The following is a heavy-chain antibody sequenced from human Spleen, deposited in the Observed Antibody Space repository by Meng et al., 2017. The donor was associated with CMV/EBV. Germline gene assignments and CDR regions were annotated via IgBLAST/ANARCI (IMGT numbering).Heavy chain of an antibody. J-gene: IGHJ4*02. CDR1: GFTFSSYA. CDR3: AREGYSGYPGDY. Sequence: GESLKISCAASGFTFSSYAMSWVRQAPGKGLEWVSAISGSGGSTYYADSVKGRFTISRDNAKNSLYLQMNSLRAEDTAVYYCAREGYSGYPGDYWGQGTLVTVSS. V-gene: IGHV3-23*01. D-gene: IGHD5-12*01. CDR2: ISGSGGST.